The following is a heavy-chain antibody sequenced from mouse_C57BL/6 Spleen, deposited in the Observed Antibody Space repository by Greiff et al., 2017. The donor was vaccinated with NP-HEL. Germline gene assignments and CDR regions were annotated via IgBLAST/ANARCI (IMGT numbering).Heavy chain of an antibody. Sequence: EVQGVESGGGLVQPGGSLKLSCAASGFTFSDYGMAWVRQAPRKGPEWVAFISNLAYSIYYADTVTGRFTIARENAKNTLYLEMSSLRSEDTAMYYCARSGTGYFDYWGQGTTLTVSS. J-gene: IGHJ2*01. CDR3: ARSGTGYFDY. CDR1: GFTFSDYG. D-gene: IGHD3-1*01. V-gene: IGHV5-15*01. CDR2: ISNLAYSI.